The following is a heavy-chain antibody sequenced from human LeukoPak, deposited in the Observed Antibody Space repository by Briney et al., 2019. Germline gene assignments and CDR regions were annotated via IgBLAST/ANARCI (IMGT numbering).Heavy chain of an antibody. V-gene: IGHV1-18*01. CDR1: GYSFTRYG. J-gene: IGHJ4*02. Sequence: GASVKVSCKASGYSFTRYGMNWVRQAPGQGLEWMGWISAYNGNTNYAQKLQGRVTMTTDTSTSTAYMELRSLRSDDTAVYYCARLSQGFDYWGQGTLVTVSS. CDR2: ISAYNGNT. CDR3: ARLSQGFDY.